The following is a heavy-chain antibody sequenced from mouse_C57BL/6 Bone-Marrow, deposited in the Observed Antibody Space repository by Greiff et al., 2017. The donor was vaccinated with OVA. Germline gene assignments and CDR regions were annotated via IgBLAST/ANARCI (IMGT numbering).Heavy chain of an antibody. CDR1: GFNIKDYY. CDR3: TPYYYGSRGFAY. V-gene: IGHV14-1*01. CDR2: IDPEDGDT. D-gene: IGHD1-1*01. J-gene: IGHJ3*01. Sequence: EVQLQQSGAELVRPGASVKLSCTASGFNIKDYYMHWVKQRPEQGLEWIGRIDPEDGDTEYAPKFQGKVTMTADTSSNTAYLQLSSLTSEDTAVYYCTPYYYGSRGFAYWGQGTLVTVSA.